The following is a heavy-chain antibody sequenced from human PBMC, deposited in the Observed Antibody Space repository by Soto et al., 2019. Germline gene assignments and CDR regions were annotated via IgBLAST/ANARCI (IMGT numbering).Heavy chain of an antibody. CDR2: ISYDGSNK. V-gene: IGHV3-30-3*01. D-gene: IGHD3-22*01. CDR1: GFTFSSYA. CDR3: AKEVGYYDSSGYPDY. J-gene: IGHJ4*02. Sequence: PGGSLRLSCAASGFTFSSYAMHWVRQAPGKGLEWVAVISYDGSNKYYADSVKGRFTISRDNSKNTLYLQMNSLRAEDTAVYYCAKEVGYYDSSGYPDYWGQGTLVTVSS.